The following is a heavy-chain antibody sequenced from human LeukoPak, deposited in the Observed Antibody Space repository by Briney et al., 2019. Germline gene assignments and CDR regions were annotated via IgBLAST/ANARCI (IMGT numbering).Heavy chain of an antibody. V-gene: IGHV3-23*01. Sequence: GGSLRLSCAASGFTFSSYAMSWVRQAPGKGLEWVSTISGSGGSTYSADSVKGRFTISRDNSKNMVYLQMNSLRAEDTAVYYCARDYYSSSSFFDYWGQGTLVTVSS. CDR1: GFTFSSYA. J-gene: IGHJ4*02. CDR2: ISGSGGST. CDR3: ARDYYSSSSFFDY. D-gene: IGHD6-13*01.